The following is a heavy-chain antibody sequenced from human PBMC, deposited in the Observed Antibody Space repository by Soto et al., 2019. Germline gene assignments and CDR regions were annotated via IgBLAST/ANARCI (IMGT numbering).Heavy chain of an antibody. CDR1: GEALGSGQSY. V-gene: IGHV4-61*01. D-gene: IGHD3-10*01. Sequence: QVQLQESGPGLVKSSETLSLICFVSGEALGSGQSYWNWIRQAPGKGLEWIGQTFVTGATKYSASLKRRVTMSVDTSKSQSSLTLTSVTASDSATYFCARGRSDSAGSSFGRRMDVWGQGTTVTVSS. J-gene: IGHJ6*02. CDR2: TFVTGAT. CDR3: ARGRSDSAGSSFGRRMDV.